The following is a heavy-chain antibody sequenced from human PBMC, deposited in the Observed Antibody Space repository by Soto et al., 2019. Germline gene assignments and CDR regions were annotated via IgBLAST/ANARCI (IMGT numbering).Heavy chain of an antibody. CDR3: ARGRYCLTGRCFPNWFDS. Sequence: SETLSLTCSASGDSISSVDYFWAWIRQPPGQALEYIGYIYKSATTYYNPSFESRVAISLDTSKSQFSLNVTSVTAADTAVYFCARGRYCLTGRCFPNWFDSWGQGTLVTVSS. D-gene: IGHD2-15*01. CDR1: GDSISSVDYF. V-gene: IGHV4-30-4*01. CDR2: IYKSATT. J-gene: IGHJ5*01.